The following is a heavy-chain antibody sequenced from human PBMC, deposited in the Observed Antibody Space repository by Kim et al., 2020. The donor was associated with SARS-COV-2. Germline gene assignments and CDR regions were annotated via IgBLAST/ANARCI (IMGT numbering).Heavy chain of an antibody. D-gene: IGHD6-19*01. CDR3: ARRKAVADFDY. V-gene: IGHV1-8*01. J-gene: IGHJ4*02. CDR2: T. Sequence: TGYAQKFQGRVTMTRNTSISTAYMELSSLGSEDTAVYYCARRKAVADFDYWGQGTLVTVSS.